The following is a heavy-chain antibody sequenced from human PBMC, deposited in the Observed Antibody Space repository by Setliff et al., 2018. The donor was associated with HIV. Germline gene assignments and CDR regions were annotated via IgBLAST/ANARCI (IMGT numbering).Heavy chain of an antibody. CDR3: TTYTLLGPGSVRYSDY. CDR1: GLSFKNAW. D-gene: IGHD2-21*01. V-gene: IGHV3-15*07. CDR2: IKRSVDGGTA. Sequence: GGSLRLSCEASGLSFKNAWMNWVRQAPGKGLEWVGRIKRSVDGGTAAYHEPVKGRFTISRDDSKNTLYLQMSNLQTEDTAVYYCTTYTLLGPGSVRYSDYWGQGALVTVSS. J-gene: IGHJ4*02.